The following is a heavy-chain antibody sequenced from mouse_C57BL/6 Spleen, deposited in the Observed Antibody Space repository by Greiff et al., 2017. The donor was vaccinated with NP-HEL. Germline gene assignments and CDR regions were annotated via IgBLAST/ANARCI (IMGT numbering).Heavy chain of an antibody. Sequence: VQLQESGPELVKPGASVKISCKASGYAFSSSWMNWVKQRPGKGLEWIGRIYPGDGDTNYNGKFKGKATLTADKSSSTAYMQLSSLTSEDSAVYFCARDYGNPYYAMDYWGQGTSVTVSS. J-gene: IGHJ4*01. CDR1: GYAFSSSW. CDR2: IYPGDGDT. V-gene: IGHV1-82*01. D-gene: IGHD2-1*01. CDR3: ARDYGNPYYAMDY.